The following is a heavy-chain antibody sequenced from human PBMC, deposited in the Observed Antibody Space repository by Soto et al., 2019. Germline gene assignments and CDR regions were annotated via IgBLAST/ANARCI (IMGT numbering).Heavy chain of an antibody. V-gene: IGHV1-18*01. CDR3: ARMTYNYYDSSGYELGDY. CDR2: ISAYNGNT. CDR1: GYTFTSYG. D-gene: IGHD3-22*01. Sequence: ASVKVSCKASGYTFTSYGISWVRQAPGQGLEWMGWISAYNGNTNYAQKLQGRVTMTTDTSTSTAYMELRSLRSDDTAVYYCARMTYNYYDSSGYELGDYWGQGTLVTVSS. J-gene: IGHJ4*02.